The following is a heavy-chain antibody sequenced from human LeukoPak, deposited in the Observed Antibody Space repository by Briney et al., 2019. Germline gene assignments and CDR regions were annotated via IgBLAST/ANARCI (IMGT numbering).Heavy chain of an antibody. CDR2: INPISGTA. Sequence: SVKVSCKASGGTFSGHAIAWVRQAPGQGPEWMGGINPISGTANYAQKFQGRVTITTDESTSTAYLELSSLASDDTAVYYCARGLQYQLLKALGHYYMDVWGEGTTVTVSS. CDR1: GGTFSGHA. V-gene: IGHV1-69*05. D-gene: IGHD2-2*01. J-gene: IGHJ6*03. CDR3: ARGLQYQLLKALGHYYMDV.